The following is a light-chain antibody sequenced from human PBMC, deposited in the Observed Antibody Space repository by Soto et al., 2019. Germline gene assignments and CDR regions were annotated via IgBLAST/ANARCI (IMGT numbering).Light chain of an antibody. CDR1: SSDVGSYNL. CDR2: EGS. J-gene: IGLJ2*01. CDR3: CSYAGSSTFDVV. Sequence: QSVLTQPASVSGSPGQSITISCTGTSSDVGSYNLVSWYQQHPSKAPKLMIYEGSKRPSGVSNRFSGSKSGNTASLTISGLQAEDEADYYCCSYAGSSTFDVVFGGGTKLTVL. V-gene: IGLV2-23*03.